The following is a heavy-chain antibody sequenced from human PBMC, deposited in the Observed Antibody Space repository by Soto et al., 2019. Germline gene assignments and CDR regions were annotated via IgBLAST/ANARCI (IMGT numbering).Heavy chain of an antibody. CDR2: IDWDDDQ. J-gene: IGHJ4*02. CDR1: GFSPITIGMR. Sequence: SGPTLVNPTQTLTLTCTFSGFSPITIGMRVSWIRQPPGKALEWLARIDWDDDQFYSTSLKTRLTISKDTSKNQVVLTMTHMDPVDTATYYCARGYSSLYYFDYWGQGTLVTVSS. CDR3: ARGYSSLYYFDY. D-gene: IGHD6-13*01. V-gene: IGHV2-70*04.